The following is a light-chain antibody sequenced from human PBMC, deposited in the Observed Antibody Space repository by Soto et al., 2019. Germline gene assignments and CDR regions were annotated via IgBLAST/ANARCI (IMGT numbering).Light chain of an antibody. CDR3: QQYNNWPPVT. Sequence: EIVMTQSPATLSVSPGERATLSCRAIQSVSSNFAWYQQKPGQAPRLLIYGASTRATCIPARFSGSGAGTEFTLTISSLQSEDVAVYYCQQYNNWPPVTFGQGTKVEIK. J-gene: IGKJ1*01. V-gene: IGKV3-15*01. CDR2: GAS. CDR1: QSVSSN.